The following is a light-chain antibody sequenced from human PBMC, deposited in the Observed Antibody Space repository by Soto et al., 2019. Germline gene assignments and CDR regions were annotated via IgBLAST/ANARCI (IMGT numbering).Light chain of an antibody. V-gene: IGKV3-20*01. CDR2: GAS. Sequence: EIVLTQSPGTLSLSPGERATLSCRASQSVNRFLAWFQQKPGQAPRLLIYGASNRATGIPDRFSSSGSETDFTLTITRLEPEDSPVYYCHHYVGSPWAFGQRTKVEIK. J-gene: IGKJ1*01. CDR1: QSVNRF. CDR3: HHYVGSPWA.